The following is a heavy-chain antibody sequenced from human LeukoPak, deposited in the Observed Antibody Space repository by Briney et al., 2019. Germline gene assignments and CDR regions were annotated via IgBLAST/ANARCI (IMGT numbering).Heavy chain of an antibody. CDR3: ARRAAMTLSGEDNWFDS. J-gene: IGHJ5*01. CDR1: GGSISSSSFY. CDR2: IFYSGST. D-gene: IGHD7-27*01. V-gene: IGHV4-39*01. Sequence: SETLSLTCTVSGGSISSSSFYWDWIRQPPGKGLEWIGTIFYSGSTYYNPSLKSRITISVDTSKNQFSLKLSSVTAADTAVYYCARRAAMTLSGEDNWFDSWGQGSLVTVSS.